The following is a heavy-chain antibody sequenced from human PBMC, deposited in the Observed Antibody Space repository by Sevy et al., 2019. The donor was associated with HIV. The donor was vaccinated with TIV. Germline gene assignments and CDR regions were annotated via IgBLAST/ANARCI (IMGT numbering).Heavy chain of an antibody. V-gene: IGHV3-23*01. CDR3: AKLRYYYDSSGTILLFDY. J-gene: IGHJ4*02. D-gene: IGHD3-22*01. CDR2: ISGSGGST. Sequence: GGSLRLSCAASGFTFSSYAMSWVRQAPGKGLEWVSAISGSGGSTYYADSVKGRFTISRDNSKNTLYLQMNSLRAEETAIYYCAKLRYYYDSSGTILLFDYWGQGTLVTVSS. CDR1: GFTFSSYA.